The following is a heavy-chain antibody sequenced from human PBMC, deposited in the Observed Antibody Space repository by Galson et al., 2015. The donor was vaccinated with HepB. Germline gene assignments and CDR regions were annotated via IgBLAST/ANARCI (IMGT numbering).Heavy chain of an antibody. D-gene: IGHD3-16*01. J-gene: IGHJ3*02. CDR1: GYTFSSYG. CDR3: AKASYTNDWYGPKSDAFDI. CDR2: ISAYDGNT. V-gene: IGHV1-18*04. Sequence: SVKVSCKASGYTFSSYGISWVRQAPGQGLEWMGWISAYDGNTNYAQKFQDRVTMTTDTSTSTAYVELRSLSSDDSAVYYCAKASYTNDWYGPKSDAFDIWGQGTMVTVSS.